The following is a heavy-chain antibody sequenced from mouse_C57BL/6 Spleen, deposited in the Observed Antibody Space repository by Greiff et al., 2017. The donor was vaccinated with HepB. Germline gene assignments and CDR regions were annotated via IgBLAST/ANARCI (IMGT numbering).Heavy chain of an antibody. CDR3: ASLYGNSVFDY. D-gene: IGHD2-1*01. CDR2: IDPSDSET. Sequence: VQLQQPGAELVRPGSSVKLSCKASGYTFTSYWMHWVKQGPIQGLEWIGNIDPSDSETHYNQKFKDKATLTVDKSSSTAYMQLSSLTSEDSAVYYCASLYGNSVFDYWGQGTTLTVSS. J-gene: IGHJ2*01. CDR1: GYTFTSYW. V-gene: IGHV1-52*01.